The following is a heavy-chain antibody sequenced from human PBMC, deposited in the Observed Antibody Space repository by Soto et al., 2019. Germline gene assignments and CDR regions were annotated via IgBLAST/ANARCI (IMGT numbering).Heavy chain of an antibody. V-gene: IGHV3-11*01. D-gene: IGHD4-17*01. CDR3: ARDYYGDYILDY. Sequence: GESLRLSCVVSGFSFSYYYMSWIRQAPGKGLEWISYISNTGSTKYYADSVKGRFTISRDNAKNSLYLQMNSLRGEDTAVYYCARDYYGDYILDYWGQGTLVTVSS. J-gene: IGHJ4*02. CDR2: ISNTGSTK. CDR1: GFSFSYYY.